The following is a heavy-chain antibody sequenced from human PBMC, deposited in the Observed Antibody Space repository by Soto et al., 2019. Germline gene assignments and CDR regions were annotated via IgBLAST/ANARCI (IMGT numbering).Heavy chain of an antibody. CDR3: AKDSIPEHYDFWSGPSS. V-gene: IGHV3-23*01. Sequence: PGGSLRLSCAASGFTFSSYAMSWVRQAPGKGLEWVSVISDNGSSKYYADSVKGRFTISRDNSKNTLYLQMNSLGAEDTAVYYCAKDSIPEHYDFWSGPSSWGQGTLVTVSS. J-gene: IGHJ5*02. CDR1: GFTFSSYA. CDR2: ISDNGSSK. D-gene: IGHD3-3*01.